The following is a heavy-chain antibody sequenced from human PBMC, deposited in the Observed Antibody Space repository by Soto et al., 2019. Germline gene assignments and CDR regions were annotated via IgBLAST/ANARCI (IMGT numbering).Heavy chain of an antibody. CDR3: ARDAEHTYGKVLGD. V-gene: IGHV4-59*01. J-gene: IGHJ4*02. D-gene: IGHD5-18*01. CDR2: IYDNGNTNT. CDR1: DGSISTYY. Sequence: SETLSLTCTVSDGSISTYYWSWIRQPPGKGLEWIGYIYDNGNTNTDYNPSLKSRVTISVDPPKNQFSLKLTSLTAADTAVYYCARDAEHTYGKVLGDWGQGTLVAVSS.